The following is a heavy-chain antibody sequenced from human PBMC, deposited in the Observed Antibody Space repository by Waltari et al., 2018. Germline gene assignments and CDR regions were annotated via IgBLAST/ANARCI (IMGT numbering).Heavy chain of an antibody. CDR1: GFPFRSYW. CDR2: IKQDGSEK. V-gene: IGHV3-7*01. D-gene: IGHD4-17*01. CDR3: ARGGAYGDYVWFDP. Sequence: EVQLVESGGGLVKPGGSLRLSCAASGFPFRSYWMSWVRQAPGKGLEWVANIKQDGSEKYYVDSVKGRFTISRDNAKNSLYLQMNSLRAEDTAVYYCARGGAYGDYVWFDPWGQGTLVTVSS. J-gene: IGHJ5*02.